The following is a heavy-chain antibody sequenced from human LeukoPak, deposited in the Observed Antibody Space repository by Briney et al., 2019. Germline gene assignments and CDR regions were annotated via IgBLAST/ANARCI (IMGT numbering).Heavy chain of an antibody. Sequence: GGSLRLSCAASGFTFSSYSMNWVRQAPGKGLEWVSYISSSSSTIYYADSVKGRFTISRDNAKNSLYLRMNSLRAEDTAVYYCARDKVSEYWGQGTLVTVSS. CDR1: GFTFSSYS. CDR2: ISSSSSTI. V-gene: IGHV3-48*01. CDR3: ARDKVSEY. J-gene: IGHJ4*02.